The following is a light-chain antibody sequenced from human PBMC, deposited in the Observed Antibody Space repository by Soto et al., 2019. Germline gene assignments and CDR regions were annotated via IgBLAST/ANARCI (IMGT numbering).Light chain of an antibody. J-gene: IGKJ2*03. CDR1: QSVLYSSNNNNY. V-gene: IGKV4-1*01. Sequence: DIVMTQSPDSLAVSLGERATINCKSTQSVLYSSNNNNYLAWYQQKPGQPPKLLISWASTRESGVPDRFSGSGSGASFTLTISTLQAEEVAVYYCQQYYNLPYSFGQGTKLEIK. CDR3: QQYYNLPYS. CDR2: WAS.